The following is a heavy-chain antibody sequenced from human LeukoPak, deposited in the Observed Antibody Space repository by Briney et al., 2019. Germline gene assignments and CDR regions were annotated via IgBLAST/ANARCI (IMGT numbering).Heavy chain of an antibody. J-gene: IGHJ4*02. CDR1: GFTFSSYS. Sequence: GGSLRLSCAASGFTFSSYSMNWVRQAPGKGLEWVSSISSTSSYIYYADSVKGRFTISRDNAKNSLYLQMNSLRAEDTAVYYCARERCSSTSCRGGYFDYWGQGTLVTVSS. CDR3: ARERCSSTSCRGGYFDY. D-gene: IGHD2-2*01. V-gene: IGHV3-21*01. CDR2: ISSTSSYI.